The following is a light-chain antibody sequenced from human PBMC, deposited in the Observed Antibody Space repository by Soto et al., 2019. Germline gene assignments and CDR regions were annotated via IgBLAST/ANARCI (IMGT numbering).Light chain of an antibody. CDR3: CSYAGSFTIYV. J-gene: IGLJ1*01. CDR2: EVR. CDR1: SSDVGSYNL. Sequence: QSVLTQPASMSGSPGQSITISCTGTSSDVGSYNLVSWYQQHPGKAPKLIIYEVRMRPSGVSNRFSGSKSGNTASLTISGLQPEDEADYYCCSYAGSFTIYVFGTGTKVTVL. V-gene: IGLV2-23*02.